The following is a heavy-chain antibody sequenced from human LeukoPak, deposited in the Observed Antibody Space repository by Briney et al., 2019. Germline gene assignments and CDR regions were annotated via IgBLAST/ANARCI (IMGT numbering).Heavy chain of an antibody. CDR1: GGTFSSYT. J-gene: IGHJ4*02. V-gene: IGHV1-69*02. CDR3: ARGLSDDFWSGYPLGY. Sequence: ASVKVSCKASGGTFSSYTISWVRQAPGQGLEWMGRIIPILGIANYAQKFQGRVTITADKSTSTACMELSSLRSEDTAVYYCARGLSDDFWSGYPLGYWGQGTLVTVSS. D-gene: IGHD3-3*01. CDR2: IIPILGIA.